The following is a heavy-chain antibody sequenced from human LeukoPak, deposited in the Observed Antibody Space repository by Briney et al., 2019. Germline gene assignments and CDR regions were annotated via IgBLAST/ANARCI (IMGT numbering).Heavy chain of an antibody. J-gene: IGHJ4*02. D-gene: IGHD3-22*01. Sequence: PGGSLRLSCAASGFTFCSYEMNWVRQAPGKGLEWVSYISSSGSTIYYADSVKGRFTISRDNAKNSLYLQMNSLRAEDTAVYYCARLRSSGYYYAIFDYWGQGTLVTVSS. V-gene: IGHV3-48*03. CDR3: ARLRSSGYYYAIFDY. CDR2: ISSSGSTI. CDR1: GFTFCSYE.